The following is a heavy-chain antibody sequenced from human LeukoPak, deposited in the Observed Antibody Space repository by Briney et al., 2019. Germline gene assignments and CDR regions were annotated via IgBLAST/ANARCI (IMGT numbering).Heavy chain of an antibody. J-gene: IGHJ4*02. D-gene: IGHD2-15*01. CDR3: AKVFRGVVAATSPPVDY. CDR2: ISYDGSNK. V-gene: IGHV3-30*18. CDR1: GFTFSSYG. Sequence: GGSLRLSCAASGFTFSSYGMHWVRQAPGKGLEWVAVISYDGSNKYYADSVKGRFTISRDNSKNTLYLQMNSLRAEDTAVYYCAKVFRGVVAATSPPVDYWGQGTLVTVSS.